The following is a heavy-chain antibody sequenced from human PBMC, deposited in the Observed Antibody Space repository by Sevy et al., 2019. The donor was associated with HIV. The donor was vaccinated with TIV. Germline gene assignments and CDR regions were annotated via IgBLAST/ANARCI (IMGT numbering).Heavy chain of an antibody. J-gene: IGHJ4*02. V-gene: IGHV3-30*04. D-gene: IGHD3-16*01. Sequence: GGSLRLSCTASGFTFSPHTMHWVRQAPGKGLEWVAFISYDGSHKYYAGSVRGRFTISRDNSKNTLYLQMNSLRAEDTAVYYCARGGMSTIRPYFFDYWGQGTLVTVSS. CDR2: ISYDGSHK. CDR1: GFTFSPHT. CDR3: ARGGMSTIRPYFFDY.